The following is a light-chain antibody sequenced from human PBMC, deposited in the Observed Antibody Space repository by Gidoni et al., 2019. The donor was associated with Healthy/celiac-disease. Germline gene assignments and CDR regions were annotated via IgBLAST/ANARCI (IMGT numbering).Light chain of an antibody. V-gene: IGLV2-8*01. J-gene: IGLJ2*01. Sequence: QSALTQPPSASGSPGQSVTISCTGASIVLGGSNSVSWYQQHPGQAPKLLIHEVTQRPSGVPDRFSGSKSGNTASLTVSGLQAEDEADYYCHSYAGSDNFVFGGGTRLTVL. CDR3: HSYAGSDNFV. CDR2: EVT. CDR1: SIVLGGSNS.